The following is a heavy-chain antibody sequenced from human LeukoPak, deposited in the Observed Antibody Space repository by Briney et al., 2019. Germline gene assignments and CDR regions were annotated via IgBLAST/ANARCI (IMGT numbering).Heavy chain of an antibody. Sequence: GGSLRLSCAVSGITLSNYGMSWVRQAPGKGLEWVAGISDSGGRTNYADSVKGRFTISRDNSKNTLYLQMNNPRVEDTAIYYCARVHDTTGYYHYFDSWGQGTLVTVSS. CDR1: GITLSNYG. CDR3: ARVHDTTGYYHYFDS. CDR2: ISDSGGRT. V-gene: IGHV3-23*01. D-gene: IGHD3-9*01. J-gene: IGHJ4*02.